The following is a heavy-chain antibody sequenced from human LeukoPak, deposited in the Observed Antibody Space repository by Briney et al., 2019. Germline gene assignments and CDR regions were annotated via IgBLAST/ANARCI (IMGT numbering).Heavy chain of an antibody. J-gene: IGHJ5*02. Sequence: PSETLSLTCAAYGGSFSGYYWSWIRQPPGKGLEWIGEINHSGSTNYNPSLKSRVTISVDTSKNQFSLKLSSVTAADTAVYYCARGRARYCSGGSCYSRWFDPWGQGTLVTVSS. D-gene: IGHD2-15*01. CDR1: GGSFSGYY. CDR3: ARGRARYCSGGSCYSRWFDP. CDR2: INHSGST. V-gene: IGHV4-34*01.